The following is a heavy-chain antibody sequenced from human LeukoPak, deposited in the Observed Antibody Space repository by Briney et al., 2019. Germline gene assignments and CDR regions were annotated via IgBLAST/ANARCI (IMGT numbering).Heavy chain of an antibody. CDR1: GGSISSSSYY. V-gene: IGHV4-39*07. CDR2: IYYSGST. D-gene: IGHD1-20*01. J-gene: IGHJ4*02. CDR3: AREWGNWNDPYYFDY. Sequence: SETLSLTRTVSGGSISSSSYYWGWIRQPPGKGLEWIGSIYYSGSTNYNPSLKSRVTISVDTSKNQFSLKLSSVTAADTAVYYCAREWGNWNDPYYFDYWGQGTLVTVSS.